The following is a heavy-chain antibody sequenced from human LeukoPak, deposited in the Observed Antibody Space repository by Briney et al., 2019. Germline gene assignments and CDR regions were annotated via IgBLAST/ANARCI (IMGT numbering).Heavy chain of an antibody. CDR3: ARDSNDLRYGSGRSWFDP. V-gene: IGHV4-39*07. Sequence: RTSETLSLTCTVSGGSISSSSYYWGWIRQPPGKGLEWIGSIYYSGSTYYNPSLKSRVTISVDTSKNQFSLKLSSVTAADTAVYYCARDSNDLRYGSGRSWFDPWGQGTLVTVSS. CDR2: IYYSGST. J-gene: IGHJ5*02. D-gene: IGHD3-10*01. CDR1: GGSISSSSYY.